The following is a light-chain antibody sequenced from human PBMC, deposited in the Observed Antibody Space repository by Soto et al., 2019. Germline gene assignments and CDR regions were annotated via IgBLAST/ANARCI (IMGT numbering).Light chain of an antibody. CDR2: DNN. CDR3: CSYAGSYTYV. J-gene: IGLJ1*01. V-gene: IGLV1-51*01. Sequence: QSVLTQPPSVSAAPGQKVTISCSGSSSNIGNNYVSWYQQLPGTAPKLLIYDNNKRPSGIPDRFSGSKSGTSATLGITGLQTGDEADYYCCSYAGSYTYVFGTGTKVTVL. CDR1: SSNIGNNY.